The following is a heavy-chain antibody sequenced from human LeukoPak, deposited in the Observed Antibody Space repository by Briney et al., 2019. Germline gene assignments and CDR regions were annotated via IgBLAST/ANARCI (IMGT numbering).Heavy chain of an antibody. CDR1: GFTLSSYA. V-gene: IGHV3-23*01. Sequence: GGSLRLSCAASGFTLSSYAMSWVRQAPGKGLEWVSAISDTGNTYHADSVRGRFTISRDSSKNTLFLQMNRLRPEDAAVYYCANHVVPAAMESPFDYWGQGTLVTVSP. D-gene: IGHD2-2*01. CDR3: ANHVVPAAMESPFDY. J-gene: IGHJ4*02. CDR2: ISDTGNT.